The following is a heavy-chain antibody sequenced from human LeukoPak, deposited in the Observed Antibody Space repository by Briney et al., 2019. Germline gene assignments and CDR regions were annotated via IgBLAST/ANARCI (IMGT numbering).Heavy chain of an antibody. V-gene: IGHV1-46*01. J-gene: IGHJ3*02. CDR3: ARDRGILIVGATNAFDI. CDR2: INPSGGST. D-gene: IGHD1-26*01. Sequence: ASVKVSCKASGYTFTGYYMHWVRQAPGQGLEWMGIINPSGGSTSYAQKFQGRVTMTRDTSTSTVYMELSSLRSEDTAVYYCARDRGILIVGATNAFDIWGQGTMVTVSS. CDR1: GYTFTGYY.